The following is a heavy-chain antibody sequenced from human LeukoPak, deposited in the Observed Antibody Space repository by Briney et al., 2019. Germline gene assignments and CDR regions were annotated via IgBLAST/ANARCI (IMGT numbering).Heavy chain of an antibody. CDR2: INPSGGST. J-gene: IGHJ4*02. V-gene: IGHV1-46*01. CDR3: ARDGGPGDTAMPNDY. Sequence: ASVKVSCKASGYTFTSYYMHWVRQAPGQGLEWVGIINPSGGSTSYAQKLQGRVTMTTDTSTSTAYMELRSLRSDGTAVYYCARDGGPGDTAMPNDYWGQGTLVTVSS. CDR1: GYTFTSYY. D-gene: IGHD5-18*01.